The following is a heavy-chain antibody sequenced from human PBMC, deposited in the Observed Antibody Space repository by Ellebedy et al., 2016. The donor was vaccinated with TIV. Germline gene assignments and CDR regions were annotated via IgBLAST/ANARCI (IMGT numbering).Heavy chain of an antibody. CDR1: GLTVSSTY. J-gene: IGHJ3*02. CDR3: AGETFNEVDLIIWGVLDT. V-gene: IGHV3-66*01. D-gene: IGHD1-1*01. CDR2: IHTGGDT. Sequence: GGSLRLSCAASGLTVSSTYMSWVRQAPGKGLEWISVIHTGGDTNYADSVKGRFTMSRDTSKNTVHLQINSVRVEDTAVYYCAGETFNEVDLIIWGVLDTWGQGTMVTVSS.